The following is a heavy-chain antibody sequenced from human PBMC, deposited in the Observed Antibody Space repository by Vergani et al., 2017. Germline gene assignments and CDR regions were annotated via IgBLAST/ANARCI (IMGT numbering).Heavy chain of an antibody. J-gene: IGHJ4*02. CDR1: GFTFSSYA. D-gene: IGHD6-13*01. Sequence: EVQLLESGGGLVQPGGSLRLSCAASGFTFSSYAMSWVRQAPGNGLEWVSAISGSGGSTYYADSVKGLFTISRDNSKNTLSLQMNSLRAEDTALYYCAKPSKFQQPADFDYWGQGTLVTVSS. V-gene: IGHV3-23*01. CDR3: AKPSKFQQPADFDY. CDR2: ISGSGGST.